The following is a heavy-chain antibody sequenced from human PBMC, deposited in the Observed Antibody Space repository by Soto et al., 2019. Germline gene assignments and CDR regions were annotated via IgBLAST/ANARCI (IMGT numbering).Heavy chain of an antibody. CDR2: IIPLPGTT. CDR3: ARGPDRSGFYLFDY. CDR1: GGTFSNHA. D-gene: IGHD3-22*01. V-gene: IGHV1-69*13. Sequence: GASVKVSCKASGGTFSNHAVSWVRQAPGQGPEWMGGIIPLPGTTNYAQKFQGRVTITADESMTTAYMELSSLRYEDTAVYYCARGPDRSGFYLFDYWGQGTLVTVSS. J-gene: IGHJ4*02.